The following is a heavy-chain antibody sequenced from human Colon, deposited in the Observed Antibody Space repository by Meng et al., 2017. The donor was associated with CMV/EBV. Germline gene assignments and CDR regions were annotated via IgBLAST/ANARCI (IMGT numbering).Heavy chain of an antibody. CDR3: VRDTSGWSLPY. CDR2: IAPIFGTI. Sequence: QLQLVQPADEVKKPGFSVKVSCKTSVDIISRQTVSWVRQAPGQGLEWMGKIAPIFGTIKYAEKFQGRVTITADHPTSTVYMELISLRSDDMAVYYCVRDTSGWSLPYWGQGTLVTVSS. CDR1: VDIISRQT. D-gene: IGHD6-19*01. V-gene: IGHV1-69*08. J-gene: IGHJ4*02.